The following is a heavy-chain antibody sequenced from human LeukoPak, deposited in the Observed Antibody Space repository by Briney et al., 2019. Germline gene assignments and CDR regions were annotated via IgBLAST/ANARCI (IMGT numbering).Heavy chain of an antibody. D-gene: IGHD1-1*01. V-gene: IGHV3-74*01. CDR1: GFTFSSYW. CDR2: INSDGSTT. Sequence: GGSLRLSCAASGFTFSSYWMHWVRQAPGKGLVWVSRINSDGSTTTYADSVKGRFTISRDNSKNTLYLQMNSLRAEDTAVYYCARDNEFDAGFVDYWGQGTLVTVSS. J-gene: IGHJ4*02. CDR3: ARDNEFDAGFVDY.